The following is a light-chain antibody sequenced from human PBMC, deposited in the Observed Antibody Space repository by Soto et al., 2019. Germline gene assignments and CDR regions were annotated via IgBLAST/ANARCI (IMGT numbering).Light chain of an antibody. Sequence: EIVLTQSPGTLSLSPGERATLSCSASQSVSSSYLAWYQQEPGQAPRLLIYGASSRATGIPDRFSGSGSGTDFTLTISRLEPEDFAVYYCQQYGSSPRTFGQGTKVDIK. V-gene: IGKV3-20*01. CDR1: QSVSSSY. J-gene: IGKJ1*01. CDR2: GAS. CDR3: QQYGSSPRT.